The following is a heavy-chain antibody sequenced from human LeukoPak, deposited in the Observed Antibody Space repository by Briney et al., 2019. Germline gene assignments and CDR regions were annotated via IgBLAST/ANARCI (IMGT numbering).Heavy chain of an antibody. J-gene: IGHJ6*03. V-gene: IGHV4-39*01. D-gene: IGHD3-22*01. CDR3: ANYDSSGRERGYYYYYMDV. CDR2: IYYSGST. Sequence: SETLSLTCTVSGGSISSSSYYWGWIRQPPGKGLEWIGSIYYSGSTYYSPSLKSRVTISVDTSKNQFSLKLSSVTAADTAVYYCANYDSSGRERGYYYYYMDVWGKGTTVTVSS. CDR1: GGSISSSSYY.